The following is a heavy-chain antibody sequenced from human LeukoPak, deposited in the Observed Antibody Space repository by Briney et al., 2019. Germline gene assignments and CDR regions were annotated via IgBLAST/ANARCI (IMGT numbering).Heavy chain of an antibody. CDR2: ISSSSSTI. V-gene: IGHV3-48*01. CDR1: GFTFSSYS. Sequence: GGSLRLSCAASGFTFSSYSMNWVRQAPGKGLEWVSYISSSSSTIYYADSVKGRFTISRDNAKNSLYLQMNSLRAEDTAVYYCAKWDYYDSSGYPNWGQGTLVTVSS. J-gene: IGHJ4*02. D-gene: IGHD3-22*01. CDR3: AKWDYYDSSGYPN.